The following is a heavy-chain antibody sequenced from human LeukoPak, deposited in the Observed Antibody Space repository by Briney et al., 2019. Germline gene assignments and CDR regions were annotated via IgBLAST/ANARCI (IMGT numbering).Heavy chain of an antibody. V-gene: IGHV2-5*02. CDR1: GFSLSTSGVG. CDR3: AHRRSGGIAVAGSLPKRGGQNWFDP. Sequence: SGPTLVKPTQTLTLTCTFSGFSLSTSGVGVGWIRQPPGKALEWLALIYWDDDKRYSPSLKSRLTITKDTSKNQVVLTMTNMDPVDTATYYCAHRRSGGIAVAGSLPKRGGQNWFDPWGQGTLVTVSS. CDR2: IYWDDDK. J-gene: IGHJ5*02. D-gene: IGHD6-19*01.